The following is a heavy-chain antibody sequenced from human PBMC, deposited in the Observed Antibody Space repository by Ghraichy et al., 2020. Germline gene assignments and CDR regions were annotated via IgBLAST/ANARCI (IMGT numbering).Heavy chain of an antibody. V-gene: IGHV3-20*04. CDR2: INWNGADT. D-gene: IGHD6-13*01. CDR3: TRGLAAAARY. Sequence: LSLTCAASGFTFDDYGMSWVRQAPGKGLEWVSGINWNGADTSYVDSVKGRFTISRDNANNSLYLQMNNLRAEDTALYYCTRGLAAAARYWGQGTLVTVSS. CDR1: GFTFDDYG. J-gene: IGHJ4*02.